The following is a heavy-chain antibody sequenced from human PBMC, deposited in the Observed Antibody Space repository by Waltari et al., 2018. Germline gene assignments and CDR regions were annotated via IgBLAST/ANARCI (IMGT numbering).Heavy chain of an antibody. CDR2: IRNKPNGGTA. D-gene: IGHD4-17*01. CDR3: TRRAYGSSPDY. CDR1: GFTFSDYY. J-gene: IGHJ4*02. Sequence: EVQLVESGGGLVQPGGSLRVSCAASGFTFSDYYMQWVRQAPGKGPEWVGFIRNKPNGGTAEYAASVKGRFTISRDDSKSIASLQMNSLKTEDTAVYYCTRRAYGSSPDYWGQGVLVTVSS. V-gene: IGHV3-49*04.